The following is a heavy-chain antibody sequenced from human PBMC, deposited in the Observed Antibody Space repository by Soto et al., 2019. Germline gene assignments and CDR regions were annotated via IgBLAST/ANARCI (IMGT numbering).Heavy chain of an antibody. D-gene: IGHD3-10*01. CDR1: GGSISSGGYY. J-gene: IGHJ4*02. Sequence: PSETLSLTCTVSGGSISSGGYYWSWLRQHPGKGLEWIGYIYYSGSTYYNPSLKRRVTISVDTSKNQLSLKTSSVTAADTAVYYCARGPQFAPFDYWGQGTLVTVSS. V-gene: IGHV4-31*03. CDR2: IYYSGST. CDR3: ARGPQFAPFDY.